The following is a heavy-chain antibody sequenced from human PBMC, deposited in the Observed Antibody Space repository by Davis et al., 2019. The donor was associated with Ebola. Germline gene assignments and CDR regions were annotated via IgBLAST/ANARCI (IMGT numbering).Heavy chain of an antibody. D-gene: IGHD6-19*01. V-gene: IGHV1-46*01. J-gene: IGHJ4*02. Sequence: AASVKVSCKASGYTFTSYYMHWVRQAPGQGLEWMGIINPSGGSTSYAQKFQGSVTMTRDTSTSTVYMELSSLRSEDTAVYYCARDGAVAKLFDYWGQGTLVTVSS. CDR2: INPSGGST. CDR3: ARDGAVAKLFDY. CDR1: GYTFTSYY.